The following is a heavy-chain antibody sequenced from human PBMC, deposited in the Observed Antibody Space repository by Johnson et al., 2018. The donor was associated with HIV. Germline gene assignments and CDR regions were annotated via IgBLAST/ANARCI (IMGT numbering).Heavy chain of an antibody. J-gene: IGHJ3*02. CDR3: ARETGDPVVPAARDAFDI. Sequence: QVQLVESGGGVVQPARSLRLSCAASGFTFSSYSMHWVRQAPGTGLEWVAGISNDGRNKYYVDSVTGRFTISRDNAKNSLYLQMNSLRAEDTAVYYCARETGDPVVPAARDAFDIWGQGTMVTVSS. CDR2: ISNDGRNK. CDR1: GFTFSSYS. V-gene: IGHV3-30*04. D-gene: IGHD2-2*01.